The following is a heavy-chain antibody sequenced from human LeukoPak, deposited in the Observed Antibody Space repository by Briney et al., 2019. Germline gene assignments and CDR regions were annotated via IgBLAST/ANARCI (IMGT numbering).Heavy chain of an antibody. V-gene: IGHV4-59*08. J-gene: IGHJ4*02. CDR2: ISYSGST. CDR1: GGSISSYY. D-gene: IGHD3-9*01. Sequence: SETLSLTCTVSGGSISSYYWSWIRQPPGKGLEWIGYISYSGSTNYNPSLKSRVTISIDTSKNQFSLKLSSVTAADTAVYYCARQAPLRYFDWLPRGYFDYWGQGTLVTVSS. CDR3: ARQAPLRYFDWLPRGYFDY.